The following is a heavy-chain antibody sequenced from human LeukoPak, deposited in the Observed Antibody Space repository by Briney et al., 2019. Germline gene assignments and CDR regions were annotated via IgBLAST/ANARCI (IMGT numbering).Heavy chain of an antibody. V-gene: IGHV3-21*01. CDR3: ARADCSSSTCYLRRSWFDP. CDR2: ISTSSRYM. CDR1: GFTLSNYD. Sequence: GGSLRLSCAASGFTLSNYDMNWVRQAPGKGLEWVSSISTSSRYMYYKDSVRGRFTISRDDAKNSLYLEMNSLRAEDTAVYYCARADCSSSTCYLRRSWFDPWGQGTLVTVSS. J-gene: IGHJ5*02. D-gene: IGHD2-2*01.